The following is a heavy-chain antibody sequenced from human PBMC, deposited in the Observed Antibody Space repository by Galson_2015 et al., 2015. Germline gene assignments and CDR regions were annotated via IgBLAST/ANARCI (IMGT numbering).Heavy chain of an antibody. CDR1: GNSIEIYY. CDR2: IYYRGST. D-gene: IGHD2-15*01. J-gene: IGHJ3*02. V-gene: IGHV4-59*01. Sequence: ETLSLTCSVSGNSIEIYYWSWIRQSPEKGLDWIADIYYRGSTNYNPSLTSRVTISGDTSKSQVSLNLTSVTAADTAVYFCAGGWSRDAFHIWGQGTMVTVSS. CDR3: AGGWSRDAFHI.